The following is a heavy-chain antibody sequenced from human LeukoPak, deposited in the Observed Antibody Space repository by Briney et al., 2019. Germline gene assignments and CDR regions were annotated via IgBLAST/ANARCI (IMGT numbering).Heavy chain of an antibody. V-gene: IGHV4-34*01. J-gene: IGHJ4*02. Sequence: PSETLSLTCAVYGGSFSGYYWSWIRQPPGKGLEWIGEINHSGSTNYNPSLKSRVTISVDTSKNQFSLKLSSVTAADTAVYYCARGQGGYSSSWPYYFDYWGQGTLVTVSS. CDR3: ARGQGGYSSSWPYYFDY. CDR1: GGSFSGYY. D-gene: IGHD6-13*01. CDR2: INHSGST.